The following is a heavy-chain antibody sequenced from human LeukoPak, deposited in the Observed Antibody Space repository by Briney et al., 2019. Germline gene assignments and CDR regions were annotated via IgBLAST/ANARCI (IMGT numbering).Heavy chain of an antibody. CDR3: ARAGGSGTYYVNF. V-gene: IGHV1-2*02. D-gene: IGHD3-10*01. CDR1: GGTFSSYA. Sequence: ASVKVSCKASGGTFSSYAISWVRQAPGQGLEWMGWINPQSGGTNFAQKFQGRVTMTRDTSISTAYVELSRLRSDDTAVYYCARAGGSGTYYVNFWGQGTLVTVSS. CDR2: INPQSGGT. J-gene: IGHJ4*02.